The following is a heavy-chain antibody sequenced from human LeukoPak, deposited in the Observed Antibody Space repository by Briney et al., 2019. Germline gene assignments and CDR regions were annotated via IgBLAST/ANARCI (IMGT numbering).Heavy chain of an antibody. CDR3: AKEGSVGAAFDY. D-gene: IGHD2-15*01. Sequence: GGSLRLSCAASGFTFSHYSMNWVRQAPGKGLEWVSSISSSSYIYYADSVKGRFTISRDNAKNSLYLQMNSLRAEDTAVYYCAKEGSVGAAFDYWGQGTLVTVSS. J-gene: IGHJ4*02. CDR1: GFTFSHYS. CDR2: ISSSSYI. V-gene: IGHV3-21*04.